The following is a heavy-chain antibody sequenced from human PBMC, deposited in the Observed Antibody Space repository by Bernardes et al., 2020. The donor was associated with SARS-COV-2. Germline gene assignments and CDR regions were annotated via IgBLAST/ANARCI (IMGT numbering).Heavy chain of an antibody. CDR3: ARDPFRSSVDI. CDR2: FSASGYN. Sequence: SETLSLTCTVSGGSISSHYWNWIRQPAGAGLEWIGRFSASGYNSQNPSLKSRVTISGDTAKNQFSLNLYSVTAADTAVYYCARDPFRSSVDIGGQGTTVTVSS. J-gene: IGHJ3*02. D-gene: IGHD3-10*01. V-gene: IGHV4-4*07. CDR1: GGSISSHY.